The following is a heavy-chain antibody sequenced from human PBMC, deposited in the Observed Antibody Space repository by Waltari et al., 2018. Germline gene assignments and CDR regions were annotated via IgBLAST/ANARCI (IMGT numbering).Heavy chain of an antibody. Sequence: QVQLQESGPGLVKPSETLSLTCTVSGYSISSGYYWGWIRQPPGKGLEWIGSIYHSGSTYYNPSLKSRVTISVDTSKNQFSLKLSSVTAADTAVYYCARGGEWELKAYFQHWGQGTLVTVSS. D-gene: IGHD1-26*01. J-gene: IGHJ1*01. CDR2: IYHSGST. CDR3: ARGGEWELKAYFQH. V-gene: IGHV4-38-2*02. CDR1: GYSISSGYY.